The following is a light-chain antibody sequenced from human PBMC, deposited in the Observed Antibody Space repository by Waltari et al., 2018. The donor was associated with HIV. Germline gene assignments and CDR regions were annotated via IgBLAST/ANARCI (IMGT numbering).Light chain of an antibody. Sequence: SVLTQPPSTSGIPGQKVTISCSGSTSNIGSKFVYWYQQFPGTAPKLLIYRNNERPSGVPDRFSGSKSGISASLAITGLRSEDEADYYCAAWDVSLSGWVFGGGTKLTVL. CDR3: AAWDVSLSGWV. J-gene: IGLJ3*02. V-gene: IGLV1-47*01. CDR2: RNN. CDR1: TSNIGSKF.